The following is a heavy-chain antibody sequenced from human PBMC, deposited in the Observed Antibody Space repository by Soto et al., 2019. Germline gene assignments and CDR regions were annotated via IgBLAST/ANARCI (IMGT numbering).Heavy chain of an antibody. J-gene: IGHJ6*02. Sequence: GESLKISCKGSGYSFTSYWIGWVRQMPGKGLEWMGIIYPGDSDTRYSPSFQGQVTISADKSISTAYLQWSSLKASDTAMYYCARFGYSYGSGYYYYGMDVWGQGXTVTVSS. CDR1: GYSFTSYW. D-gene: IGHD5-18*01. V-gene: IGHV5-51*01. CDR2: IYPGDSDT. CDR3: ARFGYSYGSGYYYYGMDV.